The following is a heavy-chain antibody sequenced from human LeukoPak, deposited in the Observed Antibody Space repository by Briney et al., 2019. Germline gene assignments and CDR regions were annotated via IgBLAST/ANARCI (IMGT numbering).Heavy chain of an antibody. CDR3: ARMQYYDFWSGYYTSWFDP. CDR2: INPNSGGT. CDR1: GYTFTGYY. V-gene: IGHV1-2*02. Sequence: ASVKVSXKASGYTFTGYYMHWVRQAPGQGLEWMGWINPNSGGTNYAQKFQGRVTMTRDTSISTAYVELSRLRSDDTAVYYCARMQYYDFWSGYYTSWFDPWGQGTLVTVSS. D-gene: IGHD3-3*01. J-gene: IGHJ5*02.